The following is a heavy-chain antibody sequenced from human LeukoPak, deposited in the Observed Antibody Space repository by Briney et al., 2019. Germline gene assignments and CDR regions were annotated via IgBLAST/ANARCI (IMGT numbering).Heavy chain of an antibody. V-gene: IGHV3-21*01. D-gene: IGHD2-15*01. CDR3: ASPDPLGCGGGNCYSSGLAY. CDR2: ITGSSTYL. J-gene: IGHJ4*02. Sequence: PGGSLRLSCAASGFTFSSYTMNWVRQAPGKGLEWVSSITGSSTYLYYADSVKGRFTISRDDAKNSLYLQMNSLRAEDTAVYYCASPDPLGCGGGNCYSSGLAYWGQGTLVTVSS. CDR1: GFTFSSYT.